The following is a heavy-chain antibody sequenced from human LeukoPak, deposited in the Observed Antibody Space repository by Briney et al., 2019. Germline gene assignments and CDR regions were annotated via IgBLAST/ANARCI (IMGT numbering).Heavy chain of an antibody. J-gene: IGHJ6*03. CDR2: INPSGGST. D-gene: IGHD6-13*01. CDR1: GYTFTSYY. Sequence: GASVKVSCKASGYTFTSYYMHWVRQAPGQGLEWMGIINPSGGSTSYAQKFQGRVTMTRDTSTSTVYMELSSLRSEDTAVYYCARDVSSSSWYHYYYYYYMDVWGKGTTVTVSS. V-gene: IGHV1-46*01. CDR3: ARDVSSSSWYHYYYYYYMDV.